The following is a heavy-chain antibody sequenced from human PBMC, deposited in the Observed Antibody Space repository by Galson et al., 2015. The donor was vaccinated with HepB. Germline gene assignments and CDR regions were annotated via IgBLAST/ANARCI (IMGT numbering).Heavy chain of an antibody. Sequence: SVKVSCKASGYSFTSYGISWLRQAPGQGLEWMGWISGYDGSTNYPQTLQGRVIMTTDRSTNTGYMEVRSLRPDDTAIYYCARDSRLELRLNNYYYYGMDVWGQGTTVTVSS. CDR1: GYSFTSYG. CDR3: ARDSRLELRLNNYYYYGMDV. CDR2: ISGYDGST. J-gene: IGHJ6*02. D-gene: IGHD1-7*01. V-gene: IGHV1-18*01.